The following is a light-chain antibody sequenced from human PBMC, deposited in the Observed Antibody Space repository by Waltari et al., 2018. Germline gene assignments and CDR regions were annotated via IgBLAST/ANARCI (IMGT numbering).Light chain of an antibody. CDR2: RTD. CDR1: RSHIGVNY. J-gene: IGLJ3*02. V-gene: IGLV1-47*01. Sequence: QSVLTQPASASGTPGQGVTIPCSGSRSHIGVNYVCWYQPLPGTAPKLLTHRTDQRPPGVPDRFSGSKSGTSASLAISGLRSEDEADYYCAAWDDSLSGPWVFGGGTKVTVL. CDR3: AAWDDSLSGPWV.